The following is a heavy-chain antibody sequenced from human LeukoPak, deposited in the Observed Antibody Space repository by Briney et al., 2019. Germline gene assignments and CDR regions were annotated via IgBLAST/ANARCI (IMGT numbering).Heavy chain of an antibody. J-gene: IGHJ3*02. CDR3: ARDRATEVGASWAFDI. CDR1: GGSISSSSYY. V-gene: IGHV4-39*07. D-gene: IGHD1-26*01. CDR2: IYYSGST. Sequence: PSETLSLTCTVSGGSISSSSYYWGWIRQPPGKGLEWIGSIYYSGSTYYNPSLKSRVTISVDTSKNQFSLKLSSVTAADTAVYYCARDRATEVGASWAFDIWGQGTMVTVSS.